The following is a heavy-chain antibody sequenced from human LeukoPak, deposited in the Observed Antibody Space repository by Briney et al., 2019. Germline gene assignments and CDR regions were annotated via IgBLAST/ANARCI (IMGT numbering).Heavy chain of an antibody. Sequence: ASVKVSCKASGGTFSSYAISWVRQAPGQGLEWMGGIIPIFGTANYAQKFQGRVTITADESTSTAYMELSSLRSEDTAVYYCATFWICYYLGSAFDIWGQGTMVTVSS. CDR3: ATFWICYYLGSAFDI. V-gene: IGHV1-69*01. D-gene: IGHD3-3*01. J-gene: IGHJ3*02. CDR1: GGTFSSYA. CDR2: IIPIFGTA.